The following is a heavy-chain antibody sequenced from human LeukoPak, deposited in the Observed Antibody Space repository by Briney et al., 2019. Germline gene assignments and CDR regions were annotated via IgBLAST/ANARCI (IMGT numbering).Heavy chain of an antibody. CDR3: ARAPDSSGYYFDY. J-gene: IGHJ4*02. CDR2: IYPGDSDT. D-gene: IGHD3-22*01. CDR1: GYSFTSYW. Sequence: GESLKISCKGSGYSFTSYWIGWVRQMPGRGLEWMGIIYPGDSDTRYSPSFQGQVTISADKSISTAYLQWSSLKASDTAMYYCARAPDSSGYYFDYWGQGTLVTVSS. V-gene: IGHV5-51*01.